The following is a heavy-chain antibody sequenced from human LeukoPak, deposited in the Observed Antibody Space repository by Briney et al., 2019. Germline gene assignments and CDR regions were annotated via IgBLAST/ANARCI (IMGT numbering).Heavy chain of an antibody. D-gene: IGHD3-10*01. CDR1: GYTFTSYG. CDR2: ITAYNDNT. V-gene: IGHV1-18*01. Sequence: ASVKVSCKASGYTFTSYGISWVRQAPGQGLEWMGWITAYNDNTDYAQKLQGRVTMTTDTSTSTAYMELRSLRSDDTAVYYCARALLWLGEPSHIDYWGQGTLVTASS. CDR3: ARALLWLGEPSHIDY. J-gene: IGHJ4*02.